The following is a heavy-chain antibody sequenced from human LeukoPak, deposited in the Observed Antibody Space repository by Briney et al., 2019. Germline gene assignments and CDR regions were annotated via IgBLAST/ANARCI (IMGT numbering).Heavy chain of an antibody. Sequence: GGSLRLSCAASGFTFSSYWMYWVRQPPGKGLVWVSQINGDGSSTSYADSVKGRFTISRDNAKSTLYLQMNSPRAEDTAVYYCARGYGYGNDYWGQGTLVTVSS. CDR1: GFTFSSYW. CDR2: INGDGSST. J-gene: IGHJ4*02. D-gene: IGHD5-18*01. CDR3: ARGYGYGNDY. V-gene: IGHV3-74*01.